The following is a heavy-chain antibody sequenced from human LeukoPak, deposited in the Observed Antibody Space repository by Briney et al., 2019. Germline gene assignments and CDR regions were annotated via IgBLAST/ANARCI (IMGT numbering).Heavy chain of an antibody. CDR2: IYPGDSDT. V-gene: IGHV5-51*01. D-gene: IGHD3-10*01. CDR3: ARRATTNYYGSGSYYGY. Sequence: GESLKISCKGSGYSFTSYWIGWVRQMPGKGLEWMGIIYPGDSDTRYSPSFQGQVTISADKSISTAYLQWSSLKASDTAMYYCARRATTNYYGSGSYYGYWGQGTLVTVSS. J-gene: IGHJ4*02. CDR1: GYSFTSYW.